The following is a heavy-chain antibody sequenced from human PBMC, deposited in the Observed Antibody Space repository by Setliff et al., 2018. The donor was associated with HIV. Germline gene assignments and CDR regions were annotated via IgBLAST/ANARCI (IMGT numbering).Heavy chain of an antibody. CDR3: ARQYRRITLFEIVRNSNYFDS. CDR1: GNSFSGYH. CDR2: IYYTGST. D-gene: IGHD3-3*01. J-gene: IGHJ4*02. Sequence: SETLSLTCNYSGNSFSGYHWNWIRQPAGKGLEWLGRIYYTGSTEYNPSLKSRLTMSMDTSKDQFSLRLTSVTAADTAVYYCARQYRRITLFEIVRNSNYFDSWSQGTLVTVSS. V-gene: IGHV4-4*07.